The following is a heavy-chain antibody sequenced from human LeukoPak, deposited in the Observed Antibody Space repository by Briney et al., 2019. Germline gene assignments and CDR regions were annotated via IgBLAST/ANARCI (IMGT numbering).Heavy chain of an antibody. D-gene: IGHD1-26*01. CDR3: APGGSVGELLGY. CDR2: ISGSGGST. V-gene: IGHV3-23*01. Sequence: GGSLRLSCAASGFTFSSYAMSWVRQAPGKGLEWVSAISGSGGSTYYADSVKGRFTISRDNSKNTLYLQMNSLRAEDTAVYYCAPGGSVGELLGYWGQGTLVTVSS. J-gene: IGHJ4*02. CDR1: GFTFSSYA.